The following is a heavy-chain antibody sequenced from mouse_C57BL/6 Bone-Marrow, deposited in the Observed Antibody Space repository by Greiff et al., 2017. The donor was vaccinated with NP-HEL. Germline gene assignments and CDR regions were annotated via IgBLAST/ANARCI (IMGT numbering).Heavy chain of an antibody. Sequence: VQLQQSGPELVKPGASVKISCNASGYSFTGYYMNWVKQSPEKSLEWIGEINPSTGGTTYNQKFKAKATLTVDKSSSTAYMQLKSLTSEDSAVYYCARYWAGFAYWGQGTLVTVSA. V-gene: IGHV1-42*01. CDR2: INPSTGGT. CDR1: GYSFTGYY. D-gene: IGHD4-1*01. CDR3: ARYWAGFAY. J-gene: IGHJ3*01.